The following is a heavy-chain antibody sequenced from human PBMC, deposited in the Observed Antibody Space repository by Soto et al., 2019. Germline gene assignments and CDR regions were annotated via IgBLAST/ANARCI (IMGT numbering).Heavy chain of an antibody. CDR1: GGSISSGDYY. J-gene: IGHJ4*02. CDR3: ASSITMVRGVSY. V-gene: IGHV4-30-4*01. Sequence: TLSLTCTVSGGSISSGDYYWSWIRQPPGKGLEWIGYIYYSGSTYYNPSLKSRVTISVDTSKNQFSLKLSSVTAADTAVYYCASSITMVRGVSYWGQGXLVTVYS. CDR2: IYYSGST. D-gene: IGHD3-10*01.